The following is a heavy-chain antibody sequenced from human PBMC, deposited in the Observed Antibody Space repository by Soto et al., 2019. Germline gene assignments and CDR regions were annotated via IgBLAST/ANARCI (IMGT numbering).Heavy chain of an antibody. V-gene: IGHV4-31*03. Sequence: SETLSLTCTVSGGSITTGGYYWSWIRQLPGKGLEWIGHRYYSESTYYNPSLKSRVSISLDTSKNQFSLKLSFVTAADTAMYYCARTRCSGGSCYSWSLDYWGQGTPVTVSS. CDR3: ARTRCSGGSCYSWSLDY. J-gene: IGHJ4*02. CDR1: GGSITTGGYY. D-gene: IGHD2-15*01. CDR2: RYYSEST.